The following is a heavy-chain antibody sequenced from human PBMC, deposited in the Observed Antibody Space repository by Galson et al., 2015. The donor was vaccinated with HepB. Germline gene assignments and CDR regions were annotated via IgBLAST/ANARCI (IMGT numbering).Heavy chain of an antibody. Sequence: QSGAEVKKPGESLKISCKGSGYTFTNYWIGWVRQMPGNGLEWMGIIYPGDSDTRYSPSFQGQVTISADKSISTAYLQWSSLKASDTAMYYCARRTHAASGTGGCFDPWGQGTLVTVSS. CDR1: GYTFTNYW. CDR3: ARRTHAASGTGGCFDP. V-gene: IGHV5-51*01. J-gene: IGHJ5*02. D-gene: IGHD6-13*01. CDR2: IYPGDSDT.